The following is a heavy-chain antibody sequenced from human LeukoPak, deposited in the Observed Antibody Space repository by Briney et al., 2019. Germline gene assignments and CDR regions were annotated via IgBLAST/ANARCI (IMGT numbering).Heavy chain of an antibody. D-gene: IGHD3-10*01. CDR1: GFIFSTYG. V-gene: IGHV3-23*01. CDR3: AKGGGYGSGTYSED. J-gene: IGHJ4*02. Sequence: PGGALRLSCAASGFIFSTYGMTWFRQAPGRGLEWVSGISGSGLNTYYADSVKGRFTSSRDNSKNMLYPQMNSLRAEDTAVYYCAKGGGYGSGTYSEDWGQGILVTVSS. CDR2: ISGSGLNT.